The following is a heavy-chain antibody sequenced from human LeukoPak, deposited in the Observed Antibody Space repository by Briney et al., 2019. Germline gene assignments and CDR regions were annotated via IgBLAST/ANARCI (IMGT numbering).Heavy chain of an antibody. V-gene: IGHV3-7*01. Sequence: PGGSLRLSCAASGFTFSSYWTSWVRQAPGKGLEWVANIKQDGSEKYYVDSVKGRFTISRDNAKNSLYLQMNSLRAEDTAVYYCARDSVVVTALYDYWGQGTLVTVSS. D-gene: IGHD2-21*02. J-gene: IGHJ4*02. CDR2: IKQDGSEK. CDR3: ARDSVVVTALYDY. CDR1: GFTFSSYW.